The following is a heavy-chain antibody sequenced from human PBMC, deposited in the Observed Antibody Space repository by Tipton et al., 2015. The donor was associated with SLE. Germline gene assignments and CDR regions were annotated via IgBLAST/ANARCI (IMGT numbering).Heavy chain of an antibody. V-gene: IGHV4-31*03. CDR2: IYYSGST. J-gene: IGHJ3*02. Sequence: TLSLTCTVSGGSISSGGYYWSWIRQHPGKGLEWIGYIYYSGSTYYNPSLKSRVTISVDTSKNQFSLKLSSVTAADTAVYYCARDRRQLVWGDAFDIWGQGTMVTVSS. CDR1: GGSISSGGYY. D-gene: IGHD3-16*01. CDR3: ARDRRQLVWGDAFDI.